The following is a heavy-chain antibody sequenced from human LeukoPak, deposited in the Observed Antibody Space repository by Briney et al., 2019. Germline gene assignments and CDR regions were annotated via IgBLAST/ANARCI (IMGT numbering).Heavy chain of an antibody. CDR3: ARDGAYGGNSTGGY. V-gene: IGHV4-34*01. Sequence: SETLSLTCTVSGGSIGSYYWSWIRQPPGKGLEWIGEINHSGSTNYNPSLKSRVTISVDTSKNQFSLKLSSVTAADTAVYYCARDGAYGGNSTGGYWGQGTLVTVSS. CDR2: INHSGST. CDR1: GGSIGSYY. D-gene: IGHD4-23*01. J-gene: IGHJ4*02.